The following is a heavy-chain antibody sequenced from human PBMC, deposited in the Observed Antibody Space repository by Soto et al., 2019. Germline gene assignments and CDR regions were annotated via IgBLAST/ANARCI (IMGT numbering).Heavy chain of an antibody. J-gene: IGHJ5*02. CDR1: GFTFDDYA. D-gene: IGHD3-16*01. CDR3: ANTRDLGQCGVPCPGNFGIDP. Sequence: EVLLVESGGALIQPGGSLRLSCTASGFTFDDYAMHWVRQAPGKALEWVSGVSWNSVNIIYADSVVGRFTISRDNARNYLYLQMNRLRPEDTALYYCANTRDLGQCGVPCPGNFGIDPWGQGSLVTVSS. V-gene: IGHV3-9*01. CDR2: VSWNSVNI.